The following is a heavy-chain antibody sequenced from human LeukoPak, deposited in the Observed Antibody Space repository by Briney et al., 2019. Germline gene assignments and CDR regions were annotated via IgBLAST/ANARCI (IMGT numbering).Heavy chain of an antibody. CDR1: GYTFTGYY. J-gene: IGHJ6*03. V-gene: IGHV1-2*02. CDR2: INPNSGGT. Sequence: ASVKVSCKASGYTFTGYYMHWVRQAPGQGLEWMGWINPNSGGTNYAQKFQGRVTITADKSTSTAYMELSSLRSEDTAVYYCARGIAAHPGDYYYYYMDVWGKGTTVTVSS. D-gene: IGHD6-6*01. CDR3: ARGIAAHPGDYYYYYMDV.